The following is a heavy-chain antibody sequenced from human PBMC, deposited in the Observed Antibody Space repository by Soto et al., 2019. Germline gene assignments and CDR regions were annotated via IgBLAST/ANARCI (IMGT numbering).Heavy chain of an antibody. D-gene: IGHD3-16*02. CDR2: ISPYNGNT. CDR3: AREGGVWGSFRYFDY. J-gene: IGHJ4*02. CDR1: GYTFSSYV. Sequence: QVQLVQSGVEVQKPGASVKVSCKASGYTFSSYVINWLRQAPGQGLEWMGWISPYNGNTNYGQNLQGRVTMTTDTSTGIVDMELRSLRSDDTAVYFCAREGGVWGSFRYFDYWGQGTLVTVSP. V-gene: IGHV1-18*04.